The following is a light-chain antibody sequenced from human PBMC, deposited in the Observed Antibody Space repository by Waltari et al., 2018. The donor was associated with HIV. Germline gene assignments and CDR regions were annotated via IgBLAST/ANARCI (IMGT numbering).Light chain of an antibody. CDR2: KDP. Sequence: SFELTQPPSVSVSPGQTARITCSGDELAKQYTYWYQQKPGQAPVVVIYKDPGRPSGIPERFSGSSSGTTVTLTISGVQSEDEADYYCQSADTGGTRVFGPGTKVTVL. V-gene: IGLV3-25*03. J-gene: IGLJ1*01. CDR3: QSADTGGTRV. CDR1: ELAKQY.